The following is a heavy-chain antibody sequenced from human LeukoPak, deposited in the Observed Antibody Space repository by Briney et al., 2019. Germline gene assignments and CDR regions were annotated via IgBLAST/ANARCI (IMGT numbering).Heavy chain of an antibody. CDR1: GFTFSSYA. CDR2: ISYDGSNK. CDR3: ARDQSLLWWSRNAYYYYGMDV. J-gene: IGHJ6*02. D-gene: IGHD2-21*01. V-gene: IGHV3-30*04. Sequence: GGSLRLSCAASGFTFSSYAMHWVRQAPGKGLEWVAVISYDGSNKYYADSVKGRFTISRDNSKNTLYLQMYSLRAEDTAVYYCARDQSLLWWSRNAYYYYGMDVWGQGTTVTVSS.